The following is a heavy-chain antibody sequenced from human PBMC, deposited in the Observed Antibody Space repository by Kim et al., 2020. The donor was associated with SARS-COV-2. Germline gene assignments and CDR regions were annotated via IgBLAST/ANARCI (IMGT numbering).Heavy chain of an antibody. CDR3: AKDPGGGIAAAGTDY. V-gene: IGHV3-33*06. J-gene: IGHJ4*02. Sequence: DSVKGRFTISRDNSKNTLYLQMNSLRAEDTAVYYCAKDPGGGIAAAGTDYWGQGTLVTVSS. D-gene: IGHD6-13*01.